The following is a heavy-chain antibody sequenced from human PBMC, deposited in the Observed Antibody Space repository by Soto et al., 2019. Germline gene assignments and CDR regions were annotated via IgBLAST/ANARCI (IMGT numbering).Heavy chain of an antibody. V-gene: IGHV4-59*01. Sequence: QVQLQESGPGLVKPSETLSLTCTVSGGSINSYYWSWIRQPPGKGLEWIGYIYYSGSTNYNPSLKSRATISVDTSKNQFTLKLSSGTAADTAVYYCARVPWQWLGGYAFDIWGQGTMVTVSS. D-gene: IGHD6-19*01. CDR1: GGSINSYY. J-gene: IGHJ3*02. CDR3: ARVPWQWLGGYAFDI. CDR2: IYYSGST.